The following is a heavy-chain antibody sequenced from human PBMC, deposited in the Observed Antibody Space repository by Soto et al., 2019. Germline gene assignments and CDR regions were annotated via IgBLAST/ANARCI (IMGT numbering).Heavy chain of an antibody. V-gene: IGHV3-66*01. CDR2: IYSGGST. D-gene: IGHD3-22*01. CDR3: AKDAYDPTGYWYFDL. CDR1: GFTVSSNY. Sequence: EVQLVESGGGLVQPGGSLRLSCAASGFTVSSNYMSWVRQAPGKGLEWVSVIYSGGSTYYADSVKGRFTISRDNSKNTLYLQMNSLRAEDTAVYYCAKDAYDPTGYWYFDLWGRGTLVTVSS. J-gene: IGHJ2*01.